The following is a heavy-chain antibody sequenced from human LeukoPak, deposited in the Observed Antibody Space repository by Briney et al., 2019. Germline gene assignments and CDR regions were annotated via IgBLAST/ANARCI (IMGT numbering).Heavy chain of an antibody. V-gene: IGHV3-33*01. Sequence: SCKASGYTFTGYYMHWVRQAPGKGLEWVAVIWYDGSNKYYADSVKGRFTISRDNSKNTLYLQMNSLRAEDTAVYYCARDREYGGNSWFDYWGQGTLVTVSS. CDR3: ARDREYGGNSWFDY. CDR2: IWYDGSNK. CDR1: GYTFTGYY. D-gene: IGHD4-23*01. J-gene: IGHJ4*02.